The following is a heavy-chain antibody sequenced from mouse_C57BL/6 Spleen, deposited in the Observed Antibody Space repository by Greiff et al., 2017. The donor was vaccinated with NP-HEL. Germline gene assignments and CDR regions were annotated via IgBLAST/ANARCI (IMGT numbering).Heavy chain of an antibody. CDR3: ARESDYYGNSYDY. D-gene: IGHD1-1*01. J-gene: IGHJ2*01. CDR1: GYTFTSYW. Sequence: VQLQQPGAELVKPGASVKLSCKASGYTFTSYWMHWVKQRPGQGLEWIGMIHPNSGSTNYNEKFKSKATLTVDKSSSTAYMQLSSLTSEDSAVYYCARESDYYGNSYDYWGQGTTLTVSS. V-gene: IGHV1-64*01. CDR2: IHPNSGST.